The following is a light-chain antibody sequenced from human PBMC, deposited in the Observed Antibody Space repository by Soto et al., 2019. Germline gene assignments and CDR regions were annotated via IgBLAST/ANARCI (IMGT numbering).Light chain of an antibody. J-gene: IGLJ1*01. Sequence: HSALTQPASVSGSPVQSITISCTGSSDDIGTYEYIAWHQHHPGKAPKLILLGVYDRPSGISDRFSGSKSGNPASLTIFGLQVEDEAVYYCSSYTTGRTLPWVFGTGTKVTVL. CDR1: SDDIGTYEY. CDR3: SSYTTGRTLPWV. V-gene: IGLV2-14*01. CDR2: GVY.